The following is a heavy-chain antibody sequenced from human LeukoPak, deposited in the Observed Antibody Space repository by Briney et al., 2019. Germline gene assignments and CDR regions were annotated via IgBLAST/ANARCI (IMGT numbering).Heavy chain of an antibody. V-gene: IGHV5-51*01. CDR3: ARPARPAITVAAYDY. D-gene: IGHD6-19*01. CDR2: IFPGDSDT. Sequence: GESLKISCKCFGYTLTNFWIGWVRQMPGEGLEWMGNIFPGDSDTRYSPSFQGQVTISVDKSIGTAYLQWNRLKASDTAMYYCARPARPAITVAAYDYWGQGTLVTVSS. CDR1: GYTLTNFW. J-gene: IGHJ4*02.